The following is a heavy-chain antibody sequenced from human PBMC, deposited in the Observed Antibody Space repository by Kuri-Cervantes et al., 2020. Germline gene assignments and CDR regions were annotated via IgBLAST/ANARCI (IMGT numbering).Heavy chain of an antibody. Sequence: LSLTCAASGFTFSDYYMSWIRQAPGKGLEWVSYISSSGSTIYYADSVKGRFTISRDNAKNSLYLQMNSLRAEDTAVYYCARDRTNDYDFWSGYRGGAFDIWGQGTMVTVSS. CDR3: ARDRTNDYDFWSGYRGGAFDI. CDR1: GFTFSDYY. CDR2: ISSSGSTI. J-gene: IGHJ3*02. V-gene: IGHV3-11*04. D-gene: IGHD3-3*01.